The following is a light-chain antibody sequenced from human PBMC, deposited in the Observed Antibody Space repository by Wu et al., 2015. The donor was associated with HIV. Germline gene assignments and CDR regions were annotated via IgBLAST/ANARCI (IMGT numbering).Light chain of an antibody. V-gene: IGKV1-NL1*01. CDR3: QQYNNWPPLT. CDR2: AAS. Sequence: DIQMTQSPSSLSASVGDRVTITCRASQGISNSLAWYQQKPGKAPKLLLYAASRLESGVPSRFSGSGSGTDYTLTISSLQPEDFAVYYCQQYNNWPPLTFGGGTKVEIK. J-gene: IGKJ4*01. CDR1: QGISNS.